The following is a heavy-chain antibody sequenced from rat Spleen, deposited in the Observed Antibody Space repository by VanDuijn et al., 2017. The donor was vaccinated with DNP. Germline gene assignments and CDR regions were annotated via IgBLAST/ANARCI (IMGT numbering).Heavy chain of an antibody. CDR2: ISTGGGNT. CDR1: GFTFSDYY. Sequence: EVQLVESDGGLVQPGRSLKLSCAVSGFTFSDYYMAWVRQAPTKGLEWVASISTGGGNTYYRDSVKGRFTISRDNAKSTLYLQMDSLRSEDTATYYCASSSYYYGTYYYYYVMDAWGQGASVTVSS. V-gene: IGHV5-25*01. CDR3: ASSSYYYGTYYYYYVMDA. J-gene: IGHJ4*01. D-gene: IGHD1-12*02.